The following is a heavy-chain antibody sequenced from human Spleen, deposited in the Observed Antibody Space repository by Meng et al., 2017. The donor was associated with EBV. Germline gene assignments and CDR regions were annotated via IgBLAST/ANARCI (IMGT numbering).Heavy chain of an antibody. CDR1: GFSLSTSGVS. J-gene: IGHJ4*02. CDR3: AHGSLLDHFFDF. V-gene: IGHV2-5*02. Sequence: QITLKESGPTLVKPTQSLTLTCPFSGFSLSTSGVSVGWIRQPPGKALEWLALIYWDDDKRYSPSLKNRLTITKDTSKNQVVLTMTDMNPGDTATYHCAHGSLLDHFFDFWGQGTLVTVSS. CDR2: IYWDDDK. D-gene: IGHD1-1*01.